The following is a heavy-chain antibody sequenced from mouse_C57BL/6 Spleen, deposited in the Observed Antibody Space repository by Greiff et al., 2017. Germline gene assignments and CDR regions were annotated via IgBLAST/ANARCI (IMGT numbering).Heavy chain of an antibody. CDR2: ISDGGSYT. CDR3: ARLAKWDYLDG. J-gene: IGHJ2*01. Sequence: DVMLVESGGGLVKPGGSLKLSCAASGFTFSSYAMSWVRQTPEKRLEWVATISDGGSYTYYPDNVKGRFTIARDNAKNNLYLQMSHLKSEDTAMYYCARLAKWDYLDGWGQGTTLTVAS. V-gene: IGHV5-4*03. D-gene: IGHD1-1*01. CDR1: GFTFSSYA.